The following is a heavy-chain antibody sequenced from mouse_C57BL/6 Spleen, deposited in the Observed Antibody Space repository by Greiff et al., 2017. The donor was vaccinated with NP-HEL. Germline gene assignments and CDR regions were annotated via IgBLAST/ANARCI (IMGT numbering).Heavy chain of an antibody. CDR2: IDPSDSET. Sequence: VQLQQPGAELVRPGSSVKLSCKASGYTFTSYWMHWVKQRPIQGLEWIGNIDPSDSETHYNQKFKDKATLTVDKSSSTAYMQLSSLTSEDSAVYYCARPRYYYSNYEYFDVWGTGTTVTVSS. D-gene: IGHD2-5*01. J-gene: IGHJ1*03. CDR3: ARPRYYYSNYEYFDV. CDR1: GYTFTSYW. V-gene: IGHV1-52*01.